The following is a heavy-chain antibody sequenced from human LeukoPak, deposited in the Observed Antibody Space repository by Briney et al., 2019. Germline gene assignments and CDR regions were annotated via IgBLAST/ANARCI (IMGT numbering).Heavy chain of an antibody. CDR3: ARLPGGDSRSVVAFDI. Sequence: KPSETLSLTCAVSGGSISTYYWSWIRQPAGKGLEWIGRIYTSGSTNYNPSLKSRVTMSVDTSKNQFSLNLRSVTAADTAVYYCARLPGGDSRSVVAFDIWGQGTMVTVSS. D-gene: IGHD2-21*02. V-gene: IGHV4-4*07. CDR2: IYTSGST. CDR1: GGSISTYY. J-gene: IGHJ3*02.